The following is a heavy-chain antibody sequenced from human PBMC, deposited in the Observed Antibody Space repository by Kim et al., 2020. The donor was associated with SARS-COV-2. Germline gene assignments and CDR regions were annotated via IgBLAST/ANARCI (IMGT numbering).Heavy chain of an antibody. CDR2: INSDDSDT. J-gene: IGHJ4*02. Sequence: GGSLRLSCAASGFTFSNHWMYWVRQAPGKGLEWVSRINSDDSDTTYADSVKGRFTISRDNAKNTVYLQMNSLRVEDTAVYYCLRATTTWYHDYWGQGTLVTVSS. CDR3: LRATTTWYHDY. D-gene: IGHD2-2*01. CDR1: GFTFSNHW. V-gene: IGHV3-74*01.